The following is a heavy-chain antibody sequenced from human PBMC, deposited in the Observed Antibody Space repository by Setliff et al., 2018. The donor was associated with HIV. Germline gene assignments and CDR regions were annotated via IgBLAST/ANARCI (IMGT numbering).Heavy chain of an antibody. Sequence: ASVKVSCKASGYNFNSFGINWVRQAPGQGLEWMGWISTYNGRTDYVQKLQDRVTMTTDTYTSTAYMDLRGLRSDDTAVYFCARFGNFWPYGMDVWGQGTTVTVSS. D-gene: IGHD3-3*01. J-gene: IGHJ6*02. V-gene: IGHV1-18*01. CDR1: GYNFNSFG. CDR3: ARFGNFWPYGMDV. CDR2: ISTYNGRT.